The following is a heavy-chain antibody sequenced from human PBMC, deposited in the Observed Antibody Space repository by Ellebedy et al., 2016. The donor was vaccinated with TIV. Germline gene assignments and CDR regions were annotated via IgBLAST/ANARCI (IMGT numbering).Heavy chain of an antibody. Sequence: ASVKVSCKVSGHTLMELSMHWERQAPGKGLEWVGGFDPEHGTTIYAQKFQGRVTMIEDTSTDTVYLELSSLRSEDTAVYYCAAVRIQIWFPNWFDPWGQGTLVTVSS. V-gene: IGHV1-24*01. J-gene: IGHJ5*02. CDR1: GHTLMELS. D-gene: IGHD5-18*01. CDR3: AAVRIQIWFPNWFDP. CDR2: FDPEHGTT.